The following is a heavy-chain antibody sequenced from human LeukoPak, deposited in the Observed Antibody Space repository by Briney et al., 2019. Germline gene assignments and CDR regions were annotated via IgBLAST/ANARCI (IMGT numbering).Heavy chain of an antibody. J-gene: IGHJ2*01. CDR3: ARAPYDYSDYWYFDL. Sequence: GGSLRLSCAASGFTLISYEINCVRQAPGKGLEWVSYISSSGSTIYYADSVKGRFTISRDNAKNSLYLQMNSLRAEDTAVYYCARAPYDYSDYWYFDLWGRGTLVTVSS. CDR2: ISSSGSTI. D-gene: IGHD4-11*01. V-gene: IGHV3-48*03. CDR1: GFTLISYE.